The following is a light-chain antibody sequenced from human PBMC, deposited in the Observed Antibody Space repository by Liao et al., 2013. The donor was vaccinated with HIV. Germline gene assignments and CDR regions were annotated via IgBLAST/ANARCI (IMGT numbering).Light chain of an antibody. CDR3: QMWDIRSHVV. V-gene: IGLV3-21*01. J-gene: IGLJ2*01. CDR2: EDK. Sequence: SYVLTQPPSVSVAPGKTARITCGGDDFGTKRVHWYQQKPGQSPVLVIYEDKKRPSGIPERFSGSNSGNTATLTISGTQPMDEADYYCQMWDIRSHVVFGGGTKLTVL. CDR1: DFGTKR.